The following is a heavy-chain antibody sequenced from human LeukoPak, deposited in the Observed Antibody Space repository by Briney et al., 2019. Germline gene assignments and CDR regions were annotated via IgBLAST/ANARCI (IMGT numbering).Heavy chain of an antibody. CDR2: ISSSSSTI. Sequence: GGSLRLSCAASGFTFSSYSMNWVRQAPGKGLEWVSYISSSSSTIYYADSVKGRFTISRDNAKNSLYLQMNSLRAEDTAVYYCARVPSIHIVVEEHTYYMDVWGKGTTVTVSS. J-gene: IGHJ6*03. CDR3: ARVPSIHIVVEEHTYYMDV. D-gene: IGHD2-2*01. V-gene: IGHV3-48*01. CDR1: GFTFSSYS.